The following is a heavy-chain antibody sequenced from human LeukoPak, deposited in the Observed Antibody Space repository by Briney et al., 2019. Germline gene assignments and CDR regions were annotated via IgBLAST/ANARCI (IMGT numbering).Heavy chain of an antibody. Sequence: GGSLRLSCAASGFTFSSYSMNWVRQAPGKGLEWVAVISYDGNRDYYADSVKGRFTVSRDNSKNTLYLQMNNLRPEDTAMYYCAKEGLQIWSLGDSWGQGTLVTVSS. CDR2: ISYDGNRD. D-gene: IGHD5-18*01. V-gene: IGHV3-30*18. J-gene: IGHJ4*02. CDR1: GFTFSSYS. CDR3: AKEGLQIWSLGDS.